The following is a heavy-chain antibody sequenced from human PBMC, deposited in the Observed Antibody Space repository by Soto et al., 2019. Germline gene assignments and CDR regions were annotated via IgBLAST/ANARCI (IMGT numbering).Heavy chain of an antibody. J-gene: IGHJ4*02. V-gene: IGHV3-53*01. D-gene: IGHD6-25*01. CDR3: ATRMTTAPC. Sequence: GGSLRLSCAASLFIVSDNYMSWVRQAPGKGLEWVSLIYSGGGTDYAESVKGRFTISRDNSKNTLYLQMNSLKAEDTGIYYCATRMTTAPCWRQGTVVTVSS. CDR2: IYSGGGT. CDR1: LFIVSDNY.